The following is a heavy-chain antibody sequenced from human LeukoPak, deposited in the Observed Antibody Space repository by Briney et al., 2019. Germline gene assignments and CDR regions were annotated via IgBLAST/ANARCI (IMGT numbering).Heavy chain of an antibody. CDR3: ARGTSSWHGVDY. D-gene: IGHD6-13*01. CDR1: GFTFSSYS. Sequence: GGSLRLSCAASGFTFSSYSMNWVRQAPGKGLEWVSFISSSSSYIYYGDSVKGRFTISRDNAKNSLSLQMNSLRAEDTAVYYCARGTSSWHGVDYWGQGTLVAVSS. V-gene: IGHV3-21*01. CDR2: ISSSSSYI. J-gene: IGHJ4*02.